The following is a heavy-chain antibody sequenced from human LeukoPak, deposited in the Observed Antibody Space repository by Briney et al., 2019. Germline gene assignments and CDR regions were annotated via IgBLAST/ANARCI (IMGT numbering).Heavy chain of an antibody. J-gene: IGHJ4*02. CDR1: GVSISSGDYY. V-gene: IGHV4-30-4*01. Sequence: SQTLSLTCTVSGVSISSGDYYWSWIRQPPGKGLEWIGYIYYSGSTYYNPSFKSRVTISVDTSKNQFSLKLSSVTAADTAVYYCAREPYYYDSSGYYSEYWGQGTLVTVSS. CDR3: AREPYYYDSSGYYSEY. CDR2: IYYSGST. D-gene: IGHD3-22*01.